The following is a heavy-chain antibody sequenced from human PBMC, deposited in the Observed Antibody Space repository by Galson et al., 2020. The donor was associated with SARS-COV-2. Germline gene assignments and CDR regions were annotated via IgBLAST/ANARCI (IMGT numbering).Heavy chain of an antibody. D-gene: IGHD1-1*01. CDR2: IHSNGHT. V-gene: IGHV4-59*01. J-gene: IGHJ5*02. Sequence: ETSETLSLTCTVSGDSIFNYYWTWIRQSPEKGLEWIAYIHSNGHTNYNPSLRSRVTISIDTSKNQISLNLNSVTAADTAVYFCARYTWNERFDPWGQGILVTVSS. CDR1: GDSIFNYY. CDR3: ARYTWNERFDP.